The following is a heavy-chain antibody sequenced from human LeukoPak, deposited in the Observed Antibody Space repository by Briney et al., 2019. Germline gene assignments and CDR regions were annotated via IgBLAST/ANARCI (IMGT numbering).Heavy chain of an antibody. CDR1: GFTFSSYS. Sequence: GGSLRLSCAASGFTFSSYSMNWVRQAPGKGLEWVSYISSSSSTIYYADSVKGRFAISRDNAKNSLYLQMNSLRAEDTAVYYCAREAIAVPGDSSGYYFPLGDAFDIWGQGTMVTVSS. CDR2: ISSSSSTI. D-gene: IGHD3-22*01. J-gene: IGHJ3*02. CDR3: AREAIAVPGDSSGYYFPLGDAFDI. V-gene: IGHV3-48*01.